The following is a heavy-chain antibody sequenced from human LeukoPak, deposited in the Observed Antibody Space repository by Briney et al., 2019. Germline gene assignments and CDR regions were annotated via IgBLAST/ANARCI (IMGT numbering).Heavy chain of an antibody. V-gene: IGHV4-59*01. CDR3: ARDRRFEGWPLDY. Sequence: SETLSLTCTVSGGSISSYYWGWIRQPPGKGLEWIGYIYYSGSTNYNPSLKSRVTISVDTSKNQFSLKLSSVTAADTAVYYCARDRRFEGWPLDYWGQGTLVTVSS. CDR2: IYYSGST. J-gene: IGHJ4*02. D-gene: IGHD3-16*01. CDR1: GGSISSYY.